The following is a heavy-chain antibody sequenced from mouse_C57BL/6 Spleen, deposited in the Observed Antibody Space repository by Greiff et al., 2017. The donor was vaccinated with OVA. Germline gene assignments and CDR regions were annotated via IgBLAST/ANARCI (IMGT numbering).Heavy chain of an antibody. D-gene: IGHD2-2*01. CDR3: ARPAGYGAWFAY. CDR1: GVDFSRYW. Sequence: EADGVDFSRYWMSWVRRAPGKGLEWIGEINPDSSTINYAPSLKDKFIISRDNAKNTLYLQMSKVRSEDTALYYCARPAGYGAWFAYWGQGTLVTVSA. CDR2: INPDSSTI. J-gene: IGHJ3*01. V-gene: IGHV4-1*01.